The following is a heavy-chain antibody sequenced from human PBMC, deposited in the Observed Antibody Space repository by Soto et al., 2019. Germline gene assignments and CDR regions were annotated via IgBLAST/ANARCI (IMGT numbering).Heavy chain of an antibody. CDR1: GFTLSSYS. CDR2: IFISSSYI. CDR3: TRVPYGGSYWREFDY. J-gene: IGHJ4*02. V-gene: IGHV3-21*01. Sequence: VGSLRLSCAASGFTLSSYSMNWVSQAPGKGLEWVSSIFISSSYIYYADSVKGRFTISRDNAKNSLYLQMNSLRADDTAVYYCTRVPYGGSYWREFDYWGQGTLVTVSS. D-gene: IGHD1-26*01.